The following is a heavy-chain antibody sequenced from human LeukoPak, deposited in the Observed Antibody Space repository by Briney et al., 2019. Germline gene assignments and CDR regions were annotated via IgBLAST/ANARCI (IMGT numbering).Heavy chain of an antibody. CDR2: IKQDGSEK. Sequence: GGSLRLSCTASGFTFGDYAMTWVRQAPGKGLEWVANIKQDGSEKYYVDSVKGRFTISRDNAKNSLYLQMNSLRAEDTAVYYCARDPTGGVYYYYMDVWGKGTTVTVSS. CDR3: ARDPTGGVYYYYMDV. CDR1: GFTFGDYA. V-gene: IGHV3-7*01. D-gene: IGHD1-14*01. J-gene: IGHJ6*03.